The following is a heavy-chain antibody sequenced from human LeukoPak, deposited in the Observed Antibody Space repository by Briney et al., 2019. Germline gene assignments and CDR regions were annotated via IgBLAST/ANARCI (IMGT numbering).Heavy chain of an antibody. Sequence: GGSLRLSCAASGFTFSSYAMSWVRQAPGKGLEWVSAISGSGGSTYYADSVKGRFTISRDNSKNTLYLQMNSLRAADTAVYYCAREDLVVVPAALDYWGQGTLVTVSS. D-gene: IGHD2-2*01. CDR2: ISGSGGST. J-gene: IGHJ4*02. V-gene: IGHV3-23*01. CDR3: AREDLVVVPAALDY. CDR1: GFTFSSYA.